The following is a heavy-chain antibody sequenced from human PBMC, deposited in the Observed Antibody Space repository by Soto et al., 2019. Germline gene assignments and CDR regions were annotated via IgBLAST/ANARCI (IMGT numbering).Heavy chain of an antibody. Sequence: SGPTLVNPPQTLTLTCTFSGFSLSTSGVGVGWIRQTPGKALEWLALIYWDDDKRYSSSLKSRLTISKNTSKNQVVLTMTNMDPADTATYYCAHSERIAVAGTGSFDYWAQGTLVTVSS. J-gene: IGHJ4*02. D-gene: IGHD6-19*01. V-gene: IGHV2-5*02. CDR2: IYWDDDK. CDR1: GFSLSTSGVG. CDR3: AHSERIAVAGTGSFDY.